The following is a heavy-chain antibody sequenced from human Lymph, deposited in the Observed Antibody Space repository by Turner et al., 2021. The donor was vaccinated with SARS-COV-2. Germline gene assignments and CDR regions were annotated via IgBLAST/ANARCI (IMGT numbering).Heavy chain of an antibody. CDR2: ISGDGGST. CDR1: GFTFDDYA. J-gene: IGHJ4*02. V-gene: IGHV3-43*02. Sequence: EVQLVASGGGVVQPGGSLRLSCAASGFTFDDYAMPWVRQAPGKGLEWVSLISGDGGSTYSADSVKGRFTISRDNSKNSLYLQMNSLRTEDTALYYCAKDPGYCSGGSCYSRTYFDYWGQGTLVTVSS. CDR3: AKDPGYCSGGSCYSRTYFDY. D-gene: IGHD2-15*01.